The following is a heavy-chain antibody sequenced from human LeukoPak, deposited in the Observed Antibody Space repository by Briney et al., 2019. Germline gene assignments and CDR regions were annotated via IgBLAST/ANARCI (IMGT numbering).Heavy chain of an antibody. V-gene: IGHV3-21*01. CDR3: ARIPNSANFPNWFDP. CDR1: GFIFSNYN. J-gene: IGHJ5*02. Sequence: GGSLRLSCAASGFIFSNYNMNWVRQAPGKGLEWVSSISGSSSYIYYADSVKGRFTISRDNAKNSLYLQMNSLRAGDTAVYYCARIPNSANFPNWFDPWGQGTLVTVSS. D-gene: IGHD4/OR15-4a*01. CDR2: ISGSSSYI.